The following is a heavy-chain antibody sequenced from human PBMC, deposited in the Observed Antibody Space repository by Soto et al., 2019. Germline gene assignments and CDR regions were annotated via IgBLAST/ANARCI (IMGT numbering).Heavy chain of an antibody. J-gene: IGHJ4*02. D-gene: IGHD5-12*01. CDR1: GFTFSSYE. V-gene: IGHV3-48*03. CDR3: ARDRGVEMATIFYFDY. Sequence: GGSLRLSCAASGFTFSSYEMNWVRQAPGKGLEWVSYISSSGSTIYYADSVKGRFTISRDNAKNSLYLQMNSLRAEDTAVYYCARDRGVEMATIFYFDYWGQGTLVTVSS. CDR2: ISSSGSTI.